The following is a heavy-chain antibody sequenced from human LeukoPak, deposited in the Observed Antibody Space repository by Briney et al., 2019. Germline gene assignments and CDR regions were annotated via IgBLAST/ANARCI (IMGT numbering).Heavy chain of an antibody. J-gene: IGHJ5*02. CDR3: ARDIHGVVVVAATEDRWFDP. Sequence: SETLSLTCTVSSGSISTSNYYWGWVRQPPGKGLEWIGSIYYSGSTYYNPSLKSRVTISVDTSKNQFSLKLSSVTAADTAVYYCARDIHGVVVVAATEDRWFDPWGQGTLVTVSS. D-gene: IGHD2-15*01. V-gene: IGHV4-39*07. CDR2: IYYSGST. CDR1: SGSISTSNYY.